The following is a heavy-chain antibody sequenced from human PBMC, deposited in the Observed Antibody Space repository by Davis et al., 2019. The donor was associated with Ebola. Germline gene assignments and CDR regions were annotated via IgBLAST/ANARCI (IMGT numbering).Heavy chain of an antibody. Sequence: SETLSLTCTVSGYSISGGYYWGWIRQPPGKGLEWIGYIYHSGTTYYNPSLKNRVTLSVDRSKNQFSLKLSSVTAADTAVYYCARVAYGSGAWYFDLWGRGILVTVSS. CDR2: IYHSGTT. V-gene: IGHV4-38-2*02. CDR3: ARVAYGSGAWYFDL. CDR1: GYSISGGYY. J-gene: IGHJ2*01. D-gene: IGHD3-10*01.